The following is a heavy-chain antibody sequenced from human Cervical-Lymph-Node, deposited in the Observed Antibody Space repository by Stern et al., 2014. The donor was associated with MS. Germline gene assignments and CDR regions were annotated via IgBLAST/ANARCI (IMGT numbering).Heavy chain of an antibody. Sequence: QVQLVQSGAEVKKPGASVKISCKASEYTFTGYYIHWVRQAPGHGVEWMGWINPNSGDTNYAQKFQGWVTMTRDTSIGTAYLELSSLRSNDTAVYYCARSVRLVRSSTNGWLAPWGQGTLVTVSP. CDR1: EYTFTGYY. D-gene: IGHD2-2*01. CDR2: INPNSGDT. CDR3: ARSVRLVRSSTNGWLAP. V-gene: IGHV1-2*04. J-gene: IGHJ5*02.